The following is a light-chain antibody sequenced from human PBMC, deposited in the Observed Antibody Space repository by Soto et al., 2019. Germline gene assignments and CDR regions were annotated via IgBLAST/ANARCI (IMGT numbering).Light chain of an antibody. CDR1: QDIIGA. Sequence: AIQLTQSPSSLSASVGDRVTITCRASQDIIGALAWYQQKPGKPPKLLIFDVSSLQSGVPSSFSGSGSGTDFTLAISSLQPEDFETYYCQQFNTYPITFGQGTRLEIK. CDR2: DVS. V-gene: IGKV1-13*02. J-gene: IGKJ5*01. CDR3: QQFNTYPIT.